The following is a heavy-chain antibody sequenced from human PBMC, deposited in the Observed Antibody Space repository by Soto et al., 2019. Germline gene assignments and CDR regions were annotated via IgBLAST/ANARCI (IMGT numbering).Heavy chain of an antibody. J-gene: IGHJ5*02. CDR2: INAANGDT. CDR1: GYTFTSYG. V-gene: IGHV1-3*01. CDR3: VRRHVSATGIDWFDP. Sequence: ASVKVSCKASGYTFTSYGIHWVRQAPGQRLECMGWINAANGDTKYSPKFQGRVTITRXTXXSXXXMXLXSLRSEXTAVYYCVRRHVSATGIDWFDPWGQGTLVTVSS. D-gene: IGHD6-13*01.